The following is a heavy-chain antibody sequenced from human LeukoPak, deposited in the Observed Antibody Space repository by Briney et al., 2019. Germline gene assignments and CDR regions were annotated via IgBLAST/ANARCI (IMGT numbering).Heavy chain of an antibody. Sequence: GGSLILSCKASGFTFTVYWMTWVRQAPGKGLEWVAVIWHDRSDTYGSNKYYADSVKGRFTISRDNSKNTVYLQMNSLRVEDTAVYYCAKDGNCGGDCYGWFDPWGQGALVTVSS. CDR2: IWHDRSDTYGSNK. D-gene: IGHD2-21*02. V-gene: IGHV3-33*06. CDR1: GFTFTVYW. CDR3: AKDGNCGGDCYGWFDP. J-gene: IGHJ5*02.